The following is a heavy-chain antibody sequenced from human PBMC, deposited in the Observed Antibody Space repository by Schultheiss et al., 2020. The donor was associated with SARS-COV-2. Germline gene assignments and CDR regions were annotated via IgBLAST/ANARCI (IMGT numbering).Heavy chain of an antibody. CDR3: ARDDGDSSGYYYH. CDR1: GFTFSSYE. V-gene: IGHV3-21*01. J-gene: IGHJ5*02. D-gene: IGHD3-22*01. Sequence: GGSLRLSCAASGFTFSSYEMNWVRQAPGKGLEWVSSISSSSSYIYYADSVKGRFTISRDNSKNTLYLQMNSLRAEDTAVYYCARDDGDSSGYYYHWGQGTLVTVSS. CDR2: ISSSSSYI.